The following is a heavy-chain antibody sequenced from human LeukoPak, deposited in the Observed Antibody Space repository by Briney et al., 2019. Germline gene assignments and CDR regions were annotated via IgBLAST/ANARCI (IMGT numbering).Heavy chain of an antibody. CDR3: ARIATAGIYYMDV. CDR1: GGSISSSSYY. D-gene: IGHD6-13*01. Sequence: SETLSLTCTVSGGSISSSSYYWGWIRQPPGKGLEWIGSIYYSGNTYHNPSLKSRVTISVDTSKNHFSLKLTSVTAADTAVYYCARIATAGIYYMDVWGKGTTVTVSS. J-gene: IGHJ6*03. CDR2: IYYSGNT. V-gene: IGHV4-39*02.